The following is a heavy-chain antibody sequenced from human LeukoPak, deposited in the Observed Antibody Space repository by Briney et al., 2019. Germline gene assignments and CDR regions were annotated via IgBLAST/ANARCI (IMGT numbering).Heavy chain of an antibody. CDR3: AREWDSGSYYLGYFDY. J-gene: IGHJ4*02. D-gene: IGHD1-26*01. Sequence: GGSLRLSCAASGFTFSDHYMDWVPQAPGKGLEWIGRIRNKANSYTTEYAASVKGRFTISRDDSKNSLYLQMNSLKCEDTAAYYCAREWDSGSYYLGYFDYWGQGTLVTVSS. CDR1: GFTFSDHY. CDR2: IRNKANSYTT. V-gene: IGHV3-72*01.